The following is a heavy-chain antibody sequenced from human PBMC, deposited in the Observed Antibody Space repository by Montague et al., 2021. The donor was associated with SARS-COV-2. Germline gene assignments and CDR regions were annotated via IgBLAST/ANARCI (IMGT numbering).Heavy chain of an antibody. CDR2: ISDSGST. CDR1: GTSITSYY. Sequence: SETLSPTCSVSGTSITSYYWNWIRQPPGKGLEWIGYISDSGSTNYSPSLKSRVTMSVDTSKNQMSLKLTSVTAAGTAVYYCARGCLSYFGAGSHCYGMDVWGQGTTVTVS. CDR3: ARGCLSYFGAGSHCYGMDV. V-gene: IGHV4-59*01. D-gene: IGHD3-10*01. J-gene: IGHJ6*02.